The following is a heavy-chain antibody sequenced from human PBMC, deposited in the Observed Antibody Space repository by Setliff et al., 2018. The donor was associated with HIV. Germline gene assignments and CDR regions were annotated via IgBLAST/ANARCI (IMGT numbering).Heavy chain of an antibody. CDR3: ARGIAAATPYDY. CDR2: IYTDGST. CDR1: GGSITSGNYF. Sequence: SETLSLTCTVSGGSITSGNYFWTWIRQPAGKGLEWIGHIYTDGSTNYNPSLKSRVTISVDTSKNQFSLKLSSVTAADTAVYYCARGIAAATPYDYWGQGTLVTVSS. D-gene: IGHD6-13*01. J-gene: IGHJ4*02. V-gene: IGHV4-61*09.